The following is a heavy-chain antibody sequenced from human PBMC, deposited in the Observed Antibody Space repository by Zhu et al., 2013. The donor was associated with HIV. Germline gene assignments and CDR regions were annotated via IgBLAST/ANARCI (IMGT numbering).Heavy chain of an antibody. CDR1: EYTLTSYD. J-gene: IGHJ4*02. D-gene: IGHD6-13*01. V-gene: IGHV1-8*03. CDR2: MKTNSGNT. CDR3: AAAYSSHLQVSPLDY. Sequence: QVQLVQSGAEVKKPGASVKVSCKASEYTLTSYDIHWVRQVTGQGLEWMGRMKTNSGNTGYAKKFQGRVTFTRNTSIDTAYMELSSLTSEDTAVYYCAAAYSSHLQVSPLDYWGQGTLGHRLL.